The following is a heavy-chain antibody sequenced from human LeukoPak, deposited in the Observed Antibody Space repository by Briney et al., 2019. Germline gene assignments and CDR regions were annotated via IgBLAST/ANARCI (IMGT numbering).Heavy chain of an antibody. Sequence: KPSETLSLTCTLSGGSISSHSWSWIRQPPGKGLEWIGYFYYSGSTNYNPSLKSRVTISVDTSKNQFSLKLSSVTAADTAVYYCARTRGDYDFWSGYSGSRWFDPWGQGTLVTVSS. D-gene: IGHD3-3*01. V-gene: IGHV4-59*11. CDR2: FYYSGST. CDR3: ARTRGDYDFWSGYSGSRWFDP. J-gene: IGHJ5*02. CDR1: GGSISSHS.